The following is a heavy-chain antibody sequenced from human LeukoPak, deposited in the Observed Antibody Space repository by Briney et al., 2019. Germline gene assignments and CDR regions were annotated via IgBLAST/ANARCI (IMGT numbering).Heavy chain of an antibody. J-gene: IGHJ3*02. Sequence: ETLSLTCTVSGGSISSYYWNWIRQPPGKGLEWIGYIYYSGRTNYNPSLKSRVTMSVDTSKNQSSLKVSSVTAAGTAVYYCARVGAAAGTDAFDIWGQGTMVTVSS. CDR1: GGSISSYY. CDR2: IYYSGRT. V-gene: IGHV4-59*01. D-gene: IGHD6-13*01. CDR3: ARVGAAAGTDAFDI.